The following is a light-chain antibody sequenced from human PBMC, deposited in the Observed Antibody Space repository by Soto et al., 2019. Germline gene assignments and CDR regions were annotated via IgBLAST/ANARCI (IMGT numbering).Light chain of an antibody. J-gene: IGKJ4*01. Sequence: DIQMTQAPSFVSAFVGDRVTITCRASQVISSWLAWYQQKPGKAPKLLIYAASSLQSGVPLRFSGSESGTDFTLTISSLQPEDSATYYCQQASSFPLTFGGGTKVEIK. CDR1: QVISSW. CDR2: AAS. V-gene: IGKV1-12*01. CDR3: QQASSFPLT.